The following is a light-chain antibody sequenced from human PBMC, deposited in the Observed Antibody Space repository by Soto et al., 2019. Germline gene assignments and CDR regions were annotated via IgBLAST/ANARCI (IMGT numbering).Light chain of an antibody. CDR1: QSVSSY. CDR3: QHRRT. Sequence: EIVLTQSPATLSLSPGERATLSCRASQSVSSYLAWYQQKPGQAPRLLIYDASNRATGIPARFSGSGSGTDFTLTISCLEPEDFAVYYCQHRRTFGQGTEV. J-gene: IGKJ1*01. CDR2: DAS. V-gene: IGKV3-11*01.